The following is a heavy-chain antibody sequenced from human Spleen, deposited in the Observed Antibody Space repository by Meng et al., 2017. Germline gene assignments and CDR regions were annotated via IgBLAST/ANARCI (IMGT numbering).Heavy chain of an antibody. CDR3: AGGPWELDY. CDR2: IDYSRST. D-gene: IGHD1-26*01. CDR1: GGSVSSGSYY. V-gene: IGHV4-61*01. J-gene: IGHJ4*02. Sequence: VQLQESGPGLVRPSETLSLTCTGSGGSVSSGSYYWSWIRQPPGKGLEWIGYIDYSRSTNYYPSLKSRVTMSVDTSKNQLSLKLSSVTAADTAVYYCAGGPWELDYWGQGILVTVSS.